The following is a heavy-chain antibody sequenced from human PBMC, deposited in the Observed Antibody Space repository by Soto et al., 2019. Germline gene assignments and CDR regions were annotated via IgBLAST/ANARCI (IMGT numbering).Heavy chain of an antibody. CDR2: ISGSGGST. CDR1: GFTFSSYA. Sequence: EVQLLESGGNLVQPGGSLRLSCTASGFTFSSYAMSWVRQAPGKGLEWVSAISGSGGSTYYADSVKGRFTISRDNSKNTLYLQMNSLRAEDTAVYYCAKAVDFWSGPTYYFDYWGQGTLVTVSS. D-gene: IGHD3-3*01. V-gene: IGHV3-23*01. J-gene: IGHJ4*02. CDR3: AKAVDFWSGPTYYFDY.